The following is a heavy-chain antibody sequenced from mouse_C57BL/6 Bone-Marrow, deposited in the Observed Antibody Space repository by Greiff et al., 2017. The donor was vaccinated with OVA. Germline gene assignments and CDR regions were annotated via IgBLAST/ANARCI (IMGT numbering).Heavy chain of an antibody. CDR3: TRRDGFLTGEAMDY. J-gene: IGHJ4*01. Sequence: VQLQQSGTVLARPGASVKMSCKTSGYTFTSSWMHWVNRGPGQGLEWIGAIYPGNSDTSYNQKFKGKAKLTAATSASTAYMELSSLTNEDSAVYYCTRRDGFLTGEAMDYWGQGTSVTVSS. CDR2: IYPGNSDT. V-gene: IGHV1-5*01. D-gene: IGHD4-1*01. CDR1: GYTFTSSW.